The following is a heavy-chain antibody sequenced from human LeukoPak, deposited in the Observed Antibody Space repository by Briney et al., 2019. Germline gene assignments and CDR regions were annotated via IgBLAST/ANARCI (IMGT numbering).Heavy chain of an antibody. V-gene: IGHV3-33*06. CDR1: GFTFSSYG. CDR2: IWYDGSNK. Sequence: PGGSLRLSCAASGFTFSSYGMHWVRQAPGKGLEWVAVIWYDGSNKYYADSVKGRFTISRDNSKNTLYLQMNSRRAEDTAVYYCAKDPSTVTTGGAFDIWGQGTMVTVSS. D-gene: IGHD4-17*01. CDR3: AKDPSTVTTGGAFDI. J-gene: IGHJ3*02.